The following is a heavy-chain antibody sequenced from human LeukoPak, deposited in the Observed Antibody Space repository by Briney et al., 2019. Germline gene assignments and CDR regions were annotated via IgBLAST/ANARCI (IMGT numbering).Heavy chain of an antibody. CDR2: IYNSGTT. Sequence: SETLSLTCTVSGGSISYYYWSWLRQPPGKRLEWIGYIYNSGTTRYNPSLMSRVTISVDTSKNQFSLNLRSVSAADTAVYYCARDSRYSDNSGYYYGHYYMDVWGKGTTVTVSS. D-gene: IGHD3-22*01. CDR1: GGSISYYY. CDR3: ARDSRYSDNSGYYYGHYYMDV. J-gene: IGHJ6*03. V-gene: IGHV4-59*01.